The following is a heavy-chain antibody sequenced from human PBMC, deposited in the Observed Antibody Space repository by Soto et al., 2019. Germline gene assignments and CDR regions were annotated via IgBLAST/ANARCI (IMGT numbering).Heavy chain of an antibody. CDR1: GFTFSNFG. Sequence: QVQLVGSGGGVVQPGRSLRLSCAASGFTFSNFGMHWVRQAPGKGLEWVAVIWYDGSNEYYADSVKGRFTISRDNSKNTLYLQMNSLRAEDTAVYYCARLNTGWYFDLWGRGTLVTVSS. D-gene: IGHD4-17*01. CDR3: ARLNTGWYFDL. CDR2: IWYDGSNE. V-gene: IGHV3-33*01. J-gene: IGHJ2*01.